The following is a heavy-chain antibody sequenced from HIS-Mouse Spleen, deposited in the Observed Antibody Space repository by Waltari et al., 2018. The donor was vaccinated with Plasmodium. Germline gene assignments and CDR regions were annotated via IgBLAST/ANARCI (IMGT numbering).Heavy chain of an antibody. CDR1: GGPLSSSRYS. V-gene: IGHV4-39*07. J-gene: IGHJ4*02. D-gene: IGHD1-7*01. CDR3: ARDRITGTSYFDY. Sequence: QLHLQESGPGLVKPSETLSLTCSVPGGPLSSSRYSWGWIRQPPGKGLEWIGSIYFCGSTSYNPSLKSRVTISVDTSKNQFSLKLSSVTAADTAVYYCARDRITGTSYFDYWGQGTLVTVSS. CDR2: IYFCGST.